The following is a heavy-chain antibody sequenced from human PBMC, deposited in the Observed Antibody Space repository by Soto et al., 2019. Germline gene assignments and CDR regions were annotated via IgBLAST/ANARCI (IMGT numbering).Heavy chain of an antibody. CDR3: ASGGAGSGPFTWELPDH. J-gene: IGHJ4*02. Sequence: QLQLVQSGAEVKKTGSTVTVSCKALGNTFTYRYLHWVRQAPGQVLEWMGWITPFSGDVHYAQKFQERATITRDRSINTADIRMSSLRSEDTAMYYCASGGAGSGPFTWELPDHWGQGTLVTVSS. V-gene: IGHV1-45*02. CDR2: ITPFSGDV. CDR1: GNTFTYRY. D-gene: IGHD1-26*01.